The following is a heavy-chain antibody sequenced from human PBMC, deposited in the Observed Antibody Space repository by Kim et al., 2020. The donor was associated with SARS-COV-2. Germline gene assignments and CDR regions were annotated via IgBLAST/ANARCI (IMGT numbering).Heavy chain of an antibody. J-gene: IGHJ3*02. CDR3: AKLYYYDSSGYTNDAFDI. D-gene: IGHD3-22*01. V-gene: IGHV3-33*06. Sequence: GGSLRLSCAASGFTFSSYGMHWVRQAPGKGLEWVAVIWYDGSNKYYADSVKGRFTISRDNSKNTLYLQINSLRAEDTAVYYCAKLYYYDSSGYTNDAFDIWGQGTMVTVSS. CDR2: IWYDGSNK. CDR1: GFTFSSYG.